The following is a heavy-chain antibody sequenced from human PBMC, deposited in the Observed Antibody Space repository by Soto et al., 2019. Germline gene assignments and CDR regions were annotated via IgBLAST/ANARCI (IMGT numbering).Heavy chain of an antibody. CDR2: ISSSSSTI. J-gene: IGHJ4*02. CDR3: ARRTPGIAPHYYFDY. CDR1: GFTFSSYS. Sequence: GGSLRLSCAASGFTFSSYSMNWVRQAPGKGLEWVSYISSSSSTIYYADSVKGRFTISRDNAKNSLYLQMNSLRDEDTAVYYCARRTPGIAPHYYFDYWGQGTLVTVSS. V-gene: IGHV3-48*02. D-gene: IGHD6-13*01.